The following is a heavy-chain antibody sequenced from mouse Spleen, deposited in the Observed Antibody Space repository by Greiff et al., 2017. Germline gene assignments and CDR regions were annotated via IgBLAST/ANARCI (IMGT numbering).Heavy chain of an antibody. CDR1: GFTFSSYG. CDR3: ARGDYDLWYFDV. V-gene: IGHV5-6*01. Sequence: VQLKESGGDLVKPGGSLKLSCAASGFTFSSYGMSWVRQTPDKRLEWVATISSGGSYTYYPDSVKGRFTISRDNAKNTLYLQMSSLKSEDTAMYYCARGDYDLWYFDVWGTGTTVTVSS. J-gene: IGHJ1*03. CDR2: ISSGGSYT. D-gene: IGHD2-4*01.